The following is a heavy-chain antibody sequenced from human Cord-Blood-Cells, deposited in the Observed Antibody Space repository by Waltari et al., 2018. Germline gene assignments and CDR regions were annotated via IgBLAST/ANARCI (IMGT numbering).Heavy chain of an antibody. CDR2: IDPGDSDT. Sequence: EVQLVPSGAEVKQPWEALKISCKGSGYSFTSLRIGWLRELPGKGLEWMGIIDPGDSDTRYSPSFQGQVTSSADKSISTAYLQWSSLKASDTAMYYCARPFQYSSSSWYFDLWGRGTLVTVSS. CDR1: GYSFTSLR. D-gene: IGHD6-6*01. V-gene: IGHV5-51*01. J-gene: IGHJ2*01. CDR3: ARPFQYSSSSWYFDL.